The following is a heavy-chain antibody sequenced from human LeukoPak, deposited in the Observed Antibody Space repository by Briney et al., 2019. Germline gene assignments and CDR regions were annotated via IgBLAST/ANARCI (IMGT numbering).Heavy chain of an antibody. D-gene: IGHD3-22*01. V-gene: IGHV3-11*01. CDR2: ISSSGSII. J-gene: IGHJ4*02. CDR3: ASGPDSSCYYY. CDR1: GFTFSDYY. Sequence: PGGSLRLSCAASGFTFSDYYMSWIRQAPGKGLEWVSYISSSGSIIYYADSVKGRFTISRDNAKKSLYLQLNSRTAEDPAVYYCASGPDSSCYYYWGQGTLVTVSS.